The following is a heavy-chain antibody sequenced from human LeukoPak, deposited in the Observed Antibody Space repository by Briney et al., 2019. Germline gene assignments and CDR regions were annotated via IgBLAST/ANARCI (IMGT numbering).Heavy chain of an antibody. CDR1: GGSVSSCGYY. V-gene: IGHV4-31*03. CDR3: ATTGYYYYVDV. D-gene: IGHD2-8*02. Sequence: SQTLSLTCTVSGGSVSSCGYYWSWIRQHPGKGLEWIGYIYYSGNTYYNPSLESRLTISLDTSTNQFSLKLGSVTAADTAVYYCATTGYYYYVDVWGKGTTVTVSS. J-gene: IGHJ6*03. CDR2: IYYSGNT.